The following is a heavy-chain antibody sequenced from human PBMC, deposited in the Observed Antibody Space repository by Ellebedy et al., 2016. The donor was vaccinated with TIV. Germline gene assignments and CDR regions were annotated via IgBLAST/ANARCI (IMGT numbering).Heavy chain of an antibody. V-gene: IGHV4-30-4*01. D-gene: IGHD6-6*01. CDR3: ARGDSSSSRVYY. CDR1: GGSISSSDSY. J-gene: IGHJ4*02. Sequence: MPSETLSLTCIVSGGSISSSDSYWSWIRQPPGKGLEWIGYISYSGSTYYNPSLKSRIIISADTSKNQFSLRLSSVTAADTAVHFCARGDSSSSRVYYWGQGTLVTVSS. CDR2: ISYSGST.